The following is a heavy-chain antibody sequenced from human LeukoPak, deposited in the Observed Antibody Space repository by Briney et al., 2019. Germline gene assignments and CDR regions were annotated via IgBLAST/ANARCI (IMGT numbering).Heavy chain of an antibody. J-gene: IGHJ4*02. CDR1: GFTFSSYG. CDR2: IRYDGSNK. V-gene: IGHV3-30*02. Sequence: GGSLRLSCAASGFTFSSYGMHWVRQAPGKGLEWVAFIRYDGSNKYYADSVKGRFTISRDNSKNTLYLQMNSLRAEDTAVYYCAKDRVNWNDGWTVDYFGYWGQGTLVTVSS. D-gene: IGHD1-1*01. CDR3: AKDRVNWNDGWTVDYFGY.